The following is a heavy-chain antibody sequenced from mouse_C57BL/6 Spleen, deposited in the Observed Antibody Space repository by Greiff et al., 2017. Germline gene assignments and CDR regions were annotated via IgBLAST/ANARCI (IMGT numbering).Heavy chain of an antibody. J-gene: IGHJ4*01. D-gene: IGHD2-5*01. CDR2: IYPGDGDT. CDR1: GYAFSSYW. V-gene: IGHV1-80*01. Sequence: LQQSGASVKISCKASGYAFSSYWMNWVKQRPGKGLDWIGQIYPGDGDTNYNGKFKGKGTLTGDKSYSTAYMQLSSLTCEDSAVYFCARNSKGYAMDEWGQGTSVTVSS. CDR3: ARNSKGYAMDE.